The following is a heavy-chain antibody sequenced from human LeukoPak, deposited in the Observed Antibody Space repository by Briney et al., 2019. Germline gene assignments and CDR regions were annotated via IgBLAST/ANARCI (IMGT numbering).Heavy chain of an antibody. Sequence: GGSLRLSCAASRFTFDDYAMHWVRQAPGKGLEWVSGISWNSGSIGYADSVKGRFTISRDNAKNSLYLQMNSLRPEDTAVYYCARDLSGSYCYWGQGTLVTVSS. CDR2: ISWNSGSI. CDR1: RFTFDDYA. CDR3: ARDLSGSYCY. D-gene: IGHD3-10*01. J-gene: IGHJ4*02. V-gene: IGHV3-9*01.